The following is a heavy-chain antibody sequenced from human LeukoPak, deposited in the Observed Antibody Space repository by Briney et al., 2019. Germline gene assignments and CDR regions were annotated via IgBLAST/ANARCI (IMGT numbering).Heavy chain of an antibody. CDR3: ATTTIRLGY. CDR2: IYYSGST. V-gene: IGHV4-39*07. J-gene: IGHJ4*02. D-gene: IGHD4-17*01. Sequence: PSKTLSLTCTVSGGSISSSSHYWGWIRHPPEKRLEWIGSIYYSGSTYHNPSLKSRVTISADTSKNQFSLKLSSVTAADTAVYYCATTTIRLGYWGQGALVTVSS. CDR1: GGSISSSSHY.